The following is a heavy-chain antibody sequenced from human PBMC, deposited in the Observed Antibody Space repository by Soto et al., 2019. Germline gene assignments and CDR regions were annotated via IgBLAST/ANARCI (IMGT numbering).Heavy chain of an antibody. CDR1: GYTFTHYY. D-gene: IGHD6-13*01. Sequence: QVQLVQSGAEVKKPGASVKLSCRTSGYTFTHYYIHWVRQAPGQGLEWLAIINPASGSTNYAQDLQSRVTLTMDTSTTTVYMELSGLRAEDTAIFYCARDLAAGDYWGQGTLVTVSS. CDR2: INPASGST. J-gene: IGHJ4*02. V-gene: IGHV1-46*01. CDR3: ARDLAAGDY.